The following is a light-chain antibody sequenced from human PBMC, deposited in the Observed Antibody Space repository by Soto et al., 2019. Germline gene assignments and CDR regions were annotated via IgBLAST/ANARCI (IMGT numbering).Light chain of an antibody. CDR3: QQYGSSSIT. J-gene: IGKJ5*01. V-gene: IGKV3-20*01. CDR2: GAS. CDR1: QSVTTQ. Sequence: VLTQSPGTLSLSPGERATLSCRASQSVTTQLAWYQQKPGQAPRLIIHGASSRATGVPDRITGGGSGTDFTLSISRLEPEDFAVYYCQQYGSSSITFGQGTRLEI.